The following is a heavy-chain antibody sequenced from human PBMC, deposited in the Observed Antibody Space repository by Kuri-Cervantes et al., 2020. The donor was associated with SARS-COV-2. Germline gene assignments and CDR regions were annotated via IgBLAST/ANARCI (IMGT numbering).Heavy chain of an antibody. CDR1: GYTFTSYG. V-gene: IGHV1-18*01. J-gene: IGHJ1*01. CDR3: ARDRYCASTTCSLSP. Sequence: ASVKVSCKASGYTFTSYGISWVRQAPGQGLEWMGWISAYNGNTEYTQKLQGRVTMTTDTSTSTAYMELRSLRSDDTAVYFCARDRYCASTTCSLSPWGQGTLVTVSS. CDR2: ISAYNGNT. D-gene: IGHD2-2*01.